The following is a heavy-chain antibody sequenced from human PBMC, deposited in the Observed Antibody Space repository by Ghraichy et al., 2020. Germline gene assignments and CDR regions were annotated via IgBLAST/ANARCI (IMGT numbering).Heavy chain of an antibody. CDR1: GFTFSSYW. J-gene: IGHJ4*02. Sequence: GSLRLSCAASGFTFSSYWMHWVRQAPGKGLVWVSRINSDGSSTSYADSVKGRFTISRDNAKNTLYLQMNSLRAEDTAVYYCARDLSSYYYDSSGDSFDYWSQGTLVTVSS. D-gene: IGHD3-22*01. CDR3: ARDLSSYYYDSSGDSFDY. V-gene: IGHV3-74*01. CDR2: INSDGSST.